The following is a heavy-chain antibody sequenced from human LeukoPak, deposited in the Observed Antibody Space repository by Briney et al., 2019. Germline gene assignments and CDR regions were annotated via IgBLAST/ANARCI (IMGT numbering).Heavy chain of an antibody. Sequence: ASVKVSCKASGYTFTGYYMHWVRQAPGQGLEWMGWINPNSGGANYAQKFQGRVTMTRDTSISTAYMELSRLRSDDTAVYYCATDLGRNSITMVRGVILYGYWGQGTLVTVSS. CDR3: ATDLGRNSITMVRGVILYGY. CDR2: INPNSGGA. V-gene: IGHV1-2*02. CDR1: GYTFTGYY. J-gene: IGHJ4*02. D-gene: IGHD3-10*01.